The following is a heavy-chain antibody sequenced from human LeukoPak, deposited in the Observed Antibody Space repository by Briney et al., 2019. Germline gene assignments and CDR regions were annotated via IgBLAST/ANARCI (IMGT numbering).Heavy chain of an antibody. D-gene: IGHD2/OR15-2a*01. J-gene: IGHJ5*02. CDR1: NGSVNSFY. CDR3: AREGLTPCNFKVCPAQPHFDA. V-gene: IGHV4-59*02. CDR2: VHYTGST. Sequence: SETLSLTCPVSNGSVNSFYWSRLRQTPGAGLEGTGEVHYTGSTNYYPSLRSRASISVDTCKNTFSLQVSSVPAADTAVYFCAREGLTPCNFKVCPAQPHFDAWGPGALVTVSS.